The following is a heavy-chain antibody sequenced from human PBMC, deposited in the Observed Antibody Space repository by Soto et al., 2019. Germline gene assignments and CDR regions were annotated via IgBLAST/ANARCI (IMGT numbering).Heavy chain of an antibody. V-gene: IGHV1-46*03. D-gene: IGHD4-17*01. CDR2: INPSGGST. J-gene: IGHJ4*02. CDR3: ASYMTTVTTSADY. Sequence: ASVKVSCKASGYTFTSYYMHWVRQAPGQGLEWMGIINPSGGSTSYAQKFQGRVTMTRDTSTSIVYMELSSLRSEDTAVYYCASYMTTVTTSADYWGQGTLVTVSS. CDR1: GYTFTSYY.